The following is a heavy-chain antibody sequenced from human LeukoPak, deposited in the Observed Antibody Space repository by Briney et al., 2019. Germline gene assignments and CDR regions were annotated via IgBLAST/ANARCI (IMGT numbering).Heavy chain of an antibody. CDR1: GFSFDTYA. J-gene: IGHJ5*02. Sequence: GGSLRLSCEASGFSFDTYAYHWVRQAPGKGLEWVSAISGSGGSTYYADSVKGRFTISRDNSKNTLYLQMNSLRAEDTAVYYCAKDRYSSTWYSSDCFDPWGQGTLVTVSS. CDR3: AKDRYSSTWYSSDCFDP. V-gene: IGHV3-23*01. CDR2: ISGSGGST. D-gene: IGHD6-13*01.